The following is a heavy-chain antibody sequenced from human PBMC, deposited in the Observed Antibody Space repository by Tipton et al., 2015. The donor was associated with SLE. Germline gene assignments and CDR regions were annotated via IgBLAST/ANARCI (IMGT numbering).Heavy chain of an antibody. CDR1: GYTFTTYD. Sequence: QSGAKVKKPGASVKVSCKTSGYTFTTYDINWVRQAPGQGLEWMGWISAYNDKTDSAQKFQGRVTMTTNTSTSTAYMELRSLRSDDTAIYYCARVERGGRGLDYWGQGTLVTVSS. CDR2: ISAYNDKT. J-gene: IGHJ4*02. CDR3: ARVERGGRGLDY. D-gene: IGHD3-10*01. V-gene: IGHV1-18*01.